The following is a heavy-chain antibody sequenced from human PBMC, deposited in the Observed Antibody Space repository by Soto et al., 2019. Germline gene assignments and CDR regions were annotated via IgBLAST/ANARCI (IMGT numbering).Heavy chain of an antibody. CDR2: IYYSGST. D-gene: IGHD5-18*01. J-gene: IGHJ4*02. CDR1: GGSISSGGYY. V-gene: IGHV4-31*03. CDR3: ARGTAMGFDY. Sequence: KPSETLSLTCTVSGGSISSGGYYWSWIRQHPGKGLEWIGYIYYSGSTYYNPSLKSRVTISVDTSKNQFSLKLSSVTAADTAVYYCARGTAMGFDYWGQGTLVTVSS.